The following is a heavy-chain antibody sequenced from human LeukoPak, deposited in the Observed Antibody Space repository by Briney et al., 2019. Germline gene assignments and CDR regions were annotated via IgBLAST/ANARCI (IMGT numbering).Heavy chain of an antibody. D-gene: IGHD2-8*01. Sequence: ASVKVSCKASGYTFTSYYIHWVRQAPGQGLEWMGVINPSGGGTSYAQKFQGRVTMTRDTSTSTVYMDLRSLRSEDTAVYFYARDMLAVPSNWFDPWGQGTLVTVSS. CDR1: GYTFTSYY. CDR3: ARDMLAVPSNWFDP. J-gene: IGHJ5*02. CDR2: INPSGGGT. V-gene: IGHV1-46*01.